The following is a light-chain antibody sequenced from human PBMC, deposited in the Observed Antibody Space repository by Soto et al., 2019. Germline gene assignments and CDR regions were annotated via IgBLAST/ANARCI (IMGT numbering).Light chain of an antibody. CDR3: ISYAAGSNFV. J-gene: IGLJ1*01. CDR2: EVS. CDR1: SSDVGGYNY. V-gene: IGLV2-8*01. Sequence: QSALTQPPSASGSPGQSVTISCTGTSSDVGGYNYVSWYQQHPGKAPKLMIYEVSKRPSGVPDRFSGSKSDNTASLTVSGLQAEDEADYYCISYAAGSNFVFGTGTKLTVL.